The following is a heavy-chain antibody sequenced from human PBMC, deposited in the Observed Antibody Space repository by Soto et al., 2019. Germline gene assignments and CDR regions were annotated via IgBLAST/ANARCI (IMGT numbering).Heavy chain of an antibody. V-gene: IGHV3-74*01. D-gene: IGHD3-3*01. CDR2: IKSDGTVT. Sequence: EVQLVESGGGLVQPGGSLRLSCVVSGITFSTYRMHWVRQAPGKGLVWVSHIKSDGTVTHYTDSVRGRFIISRDNAKNTLFLQMNSLRAEDTAVYYCARENYDFLSGYYLDYWGHGTLVTVSS. CDR3: ARENYDFLSGYYLDY. CDR1: GITFSTYR. J-gene: IGHJ4*01.